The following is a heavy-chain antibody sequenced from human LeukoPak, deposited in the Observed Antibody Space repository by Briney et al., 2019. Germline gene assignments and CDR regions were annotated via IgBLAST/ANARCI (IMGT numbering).Heavy chain of an antibody. CDR2: IYYSGST. CDR1: GGSISSYY. CDR3: ARGSAAYYYDSDAFDI. Sequence: PAETLSLTCTVSGGSISSYYWSWIRQPPGKGLEGIGYIYYSGSTNYNPSLKSRVTISVDTSKNQFSLKLSSVTAADTAVYYCARGSAAYYYDSDAFDIWGQGTMVTVSS. V-gene: IGHV4-59*13. J-gene: IGHJ3*02. D-gene: IGHD3-22*01.